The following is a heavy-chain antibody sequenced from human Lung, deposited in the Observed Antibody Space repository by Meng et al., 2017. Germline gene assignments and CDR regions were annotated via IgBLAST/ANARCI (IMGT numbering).Heavy chain of an antibody. CDR3: TNDRLNH. D-gene: IGHD1-1*01. V-gene: IGHV3-74*01. J-gene: IGHJ1*01. CDR1: GVTFSSYW. Sequence: VRRGGARGGLVRPGVSRSLSWVSFGVTFSSYWRHGVRQAPGKGLGWVSRINRDGTKPTYADSVKGRFTISRDNAKNTLYLQMNNLRAEDTAFYYCTNDRLNHWGQGALVTVSS. CDR2: INRDGTKP.